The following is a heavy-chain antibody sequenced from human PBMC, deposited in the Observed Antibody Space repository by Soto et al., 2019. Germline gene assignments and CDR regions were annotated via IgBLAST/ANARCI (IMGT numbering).Heavy chain of an antibody. Sequence: GGSLRLSCAASGFSFSNYWMSWVRQAPGKGLEWVANINKDGTNTHYADSVKGRFAIFRDNAKNSVYLQMTNLRVEDTAVYSCARYLNSGPADFWGQGTLVTVSS. CDR3: ARYLNSGPADF. V-gene: IGHV3-7*01. CDR2: INKDGTNT. D-gene: IGHD2-21*01. J-gene: IGHJ4*02. CDR1: GFSFSNYW.